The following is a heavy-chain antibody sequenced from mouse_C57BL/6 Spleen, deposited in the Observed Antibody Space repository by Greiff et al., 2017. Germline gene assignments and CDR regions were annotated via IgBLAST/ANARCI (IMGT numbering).Heavy chain of an antibody. CDR3: ARNRGSSYAMDY. Sequence: QVHVKQSGPGLVQPSQSLSITCTVSGFSLTSYDVHWVRQSPGKGLEWLGVIWSGGSTDYNAAFISRLSISKDNSKSQVFFKMNSLQADDTAIYYCARNRGSSYAMDYWGQGTSVTVSS. D-gene: IGHD1-1*02. CDR2: IWSGGST. V-gene: IGHV2-2*01. J-gene: IGHJ4*01. CDR1: GFSLTSYD.